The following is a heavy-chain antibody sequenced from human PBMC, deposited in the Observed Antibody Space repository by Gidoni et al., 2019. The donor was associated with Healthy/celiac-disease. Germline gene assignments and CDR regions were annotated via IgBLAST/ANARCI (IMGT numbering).Heavy chain of an antibody. CDR3: ASWASIAAAGPYWFDP. V-gene: IGHV1-69*06. CDR2: IIPIFGTA. J-gene: IGHJ5*02. CDR1: GGTFSSYA. Sequence: VQSQVQLVQSGAEVKVSCKASGGTFSSYAISWVRQAPGQGLEWMGGIIPIFGTANYAQKFQGRVTITADKSTSTAYMELSSLRSEDTAVYYCASWASIAAAGPYWFDPWGQGTLVTVSS. D-gene: IGHD6-13*01.